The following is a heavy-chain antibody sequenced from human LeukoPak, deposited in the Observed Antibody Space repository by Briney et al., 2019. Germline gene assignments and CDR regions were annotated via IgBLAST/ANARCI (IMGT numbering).Heavy chain of an antibody. CDR3: ARGTSSSSGLYYYYYYMDV. CDR1: GFTFSSYG. CDR2: TRNKANSYTT. D-gene: IGHD6-6*01. J-gene: IGHJ6*03. Sequence: GGSLRLSCAASGFTFSSYGMHWVRQAPGKGLEWVGRTRNKANSYTTEYAASVKGRFTISRDDSKNSLYLQMNSLKTEDTAVYYCARGTSSSSGLYYYYYYMDVWGKGTTVTVSS. V-gene: IGHV3-72*01.